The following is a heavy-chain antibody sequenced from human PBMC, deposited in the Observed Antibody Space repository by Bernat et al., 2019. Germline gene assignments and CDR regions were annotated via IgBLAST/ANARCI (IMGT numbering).Heavy chain of an antibody. J-gene: IGHJ4*02. CDR1: GFTFSSYG. V-gene: IGHV3-30*18. CDR3: AKDQWVGANLFDY. D-gene: IGHD1-26*01. CDR2: ISYDGSNK. Sequence: VQLVESGGGLVQPGGSLKLSCAASGFTFSSYGMHWVRQAPGKGLEWVAVISYDGSNKYYADSVKGRFTISRDNSKNTLYLQMNSLRAEDTAVYYCAKDQWVGANLFDYWGQGTLVTVSS.